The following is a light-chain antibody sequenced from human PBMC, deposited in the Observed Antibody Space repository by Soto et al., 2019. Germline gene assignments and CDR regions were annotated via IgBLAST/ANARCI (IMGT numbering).Light chain of an antibody. J-gene: IGLJ2*01. V-gene: IGLV1-44*01. CDR3: AAWDDSLNGVV. Sequence: QSVLTQPPSASGTPGQRVTISCSGSSSNIGSNTVNWYQQLPGTAPKLLIYSNNQRPSGVPDRCSGSNSGTSASLAISGLQSEDEADYYCAAWDDSLNGVVFGGGTKLTVL. CDR2: SNN. CDR1: SSNIGSNT.